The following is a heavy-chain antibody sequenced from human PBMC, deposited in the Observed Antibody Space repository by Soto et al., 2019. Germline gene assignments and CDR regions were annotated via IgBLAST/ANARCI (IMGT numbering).Heavy chain of an antibody. CDR1: GGSFSGYY. J-gene: IGHJ4*02. V-gene: IGHV4-34*01. CDR3: ARGHGSVFGYYYDSSGYEPFDY. D-gene: IGHD3-22*01. CDR2: INHSGST. Sequence: SETLSLTCAVYGGSFSGYYWSWIRQPPGKGLEWIGEINHSGSTNYNPSLKSRVTISVDTSKNQFSLKLSSVTAADTAVYYCARGHGSVFGYYYDSSGYEPFDYWGQGTLVTVSS.